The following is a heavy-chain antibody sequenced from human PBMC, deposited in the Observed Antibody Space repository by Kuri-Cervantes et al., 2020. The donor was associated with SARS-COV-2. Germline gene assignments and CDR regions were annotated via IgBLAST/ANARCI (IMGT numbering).Heavy chain of an antibody. D-gene: IGHD3-22*01. CDR2: INHSGST. J-gene: IGHJ6*03. CDR3: ARGVSGFYYFYYMDV. CDR1: GGSFSGYY. Sequence: SETLSLTCAVYGGSFSGYYWSWIRQPPGKGLEWIGEINHSGSTNYNPSLKSRVTISGDMSKNQVSLRLNSVTAADSAVYYCARGVSGFYYFYYMDVWGIGTTVTVSS. V-gene: IGHV4-34*01.